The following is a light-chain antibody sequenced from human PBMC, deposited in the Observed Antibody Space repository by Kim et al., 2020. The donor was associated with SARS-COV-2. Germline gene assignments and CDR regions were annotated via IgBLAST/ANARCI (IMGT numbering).Light chain of an antibody. CDR2: DVS. V-gene: IGLV2-14*01. CDR3: SSHIGSSTWV. CDR1: SSDIGNYNF. Sequence: QSVLTLPASVSGSPGQSITISCTGTSSDIGNYNFVSWSQQHPGKAPKLLIYDVSKRPSGVSDRFSGSKSGNTASLTISGLQAEDEADYYCSSHIGSSTWVFGGGAQLTVL. J-gene: IGLJ3*02.